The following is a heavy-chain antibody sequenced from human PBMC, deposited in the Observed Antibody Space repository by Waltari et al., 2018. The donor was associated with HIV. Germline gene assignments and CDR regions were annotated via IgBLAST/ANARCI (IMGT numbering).Heavy chain of an antibody. D-gene: IGHD3-22*01. Sequence: EVQLVDSGGGFVQPGGSLSLSCAASGFTVSSNYMRGVRQAPGKGLEWVSVSYGADSTFYADSVKGRFTISRDNAKNTLYLQMNNLRAEDTAVYYCARGLGGHYYYFDYWGQGTLVTVSS. CDR2: SYGADST. CDR1: GFTVSSNY. J-gene: IGHJ4*02. CDR3: ARGLGGHYYYFDY. V-gene: IGHV3-66*01.